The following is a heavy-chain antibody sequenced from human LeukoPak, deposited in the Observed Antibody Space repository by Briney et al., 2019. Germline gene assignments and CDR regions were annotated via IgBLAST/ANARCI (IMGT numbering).Heavy chain of an antibody. J-gene: IGHJ3*02. CDR1: GFTXDDYA. Sequence: GGXXXXSCAAXGFTXDDYAMHWVRQAPGKGLEWVSLISWDGGSTYYADSVKGRFTIYRDKSKNSVYMQMNSLRAEDTALYYCAKPYCSSTSCYRNDAFDIWGQGTMVTVSS. CDR3: AKPYCSSTSCYRNDAFDI. CDR2: ISWDGGST. V-gene: IGHV3-43D*03. D-gene: IGHD2-2*01.